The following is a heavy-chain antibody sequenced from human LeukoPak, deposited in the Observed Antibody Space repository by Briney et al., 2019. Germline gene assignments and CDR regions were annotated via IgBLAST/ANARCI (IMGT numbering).Heavy chain of an antibody. Sequence: SVKVSCKASGGTFSSYGISWVRQAPGQGLEWMGGIIPIFGTANYAQKFQGRVTITADESTSTAYMELSSLRSEDTAVYYCARTRIAAAGIARYYFDYWGQGTLVTVSS. D-gene: IGHD6-13*01. CDR1: GGTFSSYG. CDR3: ARTRIAAAGIARYYFDY. V-gene: IGHV1-69*01. CDR2: IIPIFGTA. J-gene: IGHJ4*02.